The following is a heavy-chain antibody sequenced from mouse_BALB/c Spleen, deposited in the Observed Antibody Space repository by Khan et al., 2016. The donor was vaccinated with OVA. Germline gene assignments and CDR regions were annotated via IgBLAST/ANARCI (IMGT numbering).Heavy chain of an antibody. D-gene: IGHD1-2*01. V-gene: IGHV3-2*02. CDR3: ARTARIKY. J-gene: IGHJ2*01. CDR2: ISYSGST. Sequence: VQLKQSGPGLVKPSQSLSLTCTVTGYSITSGYGWNWLRQFPGNKLEWMGYISYSGSTNYNPSLKSRISITRDTSKNHFFLQLNSVTTEDKATYYCARTARIKYWGQGTTLTVSS. CDR1: GYSITSGYG.